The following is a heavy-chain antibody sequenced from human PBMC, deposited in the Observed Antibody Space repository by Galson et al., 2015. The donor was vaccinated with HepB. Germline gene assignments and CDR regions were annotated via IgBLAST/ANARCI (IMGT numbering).Heavy chain of an antibody. CDR3: ARLRVTRVRGLVGVYFDL. CDR2: INQDGTEK. J-gene: IGHJ4*02. D-gene: IGHD3-10*01. V-gene: IGHV3-7*03. Sequence: QAPGKGLEWVANINQDGTEKYYVDAVKGRFTISRDNARDSLYLQLNSLRDSDTAIYYCARLRVTRVRGLVGVYFDLWGQGTLVPVTS.